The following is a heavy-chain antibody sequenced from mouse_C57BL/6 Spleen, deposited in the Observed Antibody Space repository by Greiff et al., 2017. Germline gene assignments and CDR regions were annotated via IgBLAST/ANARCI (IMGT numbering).Heavy chain of an antibody. V-gene: IGHV1-4*01. CDR1: GYTFTSYT. CDR3: ASAYDSNYGYAMDY. D-gene: IGHD2-5*01. Sequence: QVQLQQSGAELARPGASVKMSCKASGYTFTSYTMHWVKQRPGQGLEWIGYINPSSGYTKYNQKFKDKATLTADKSSSTAYMQLSSLTSEDSAVYYCASAYDSNYGYAMDYWGQGTSVTVSA. CDR2: INPSSGYT. J-gene: IGHJ4*01.